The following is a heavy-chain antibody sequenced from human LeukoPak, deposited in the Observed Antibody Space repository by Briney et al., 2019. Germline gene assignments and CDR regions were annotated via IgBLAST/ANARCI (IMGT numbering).Heavy chain of an antibody. CDR1: GFTFSSYA. Sequence: GGSLRLSCVASGFTFSSYAMSWVRQAPGKGLEWVSAISGSGSSGGSTYYADSVKGRFTISRDNAKNSLYLQMNSLRAEDTAVYYCAELGITMIGGVWGKGTTVTISS. CDR2: ISGSGSSGGST. D-gene: IGHD3-10*02. CDR3: AELGITMIGGV. J-gene: IGHJ6*04. V-gene: IGHV3-23*01.